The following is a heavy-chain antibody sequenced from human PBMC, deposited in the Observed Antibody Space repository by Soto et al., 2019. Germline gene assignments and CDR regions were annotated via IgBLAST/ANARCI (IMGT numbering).Heavy chain of an antibody. CDR1: GYTFTSYG. CDR2: ISAYNGNT. V-gene: IGHV1-18*04. D-gene: IGHD3-10*01. J-gene: IGHJ6*02. Sequence: QVQLVQSGAEVKKPGASVKVSCKAPGYTFTSYGISWVRQAPGQGLEWMGWISAYNGNTNYAQKLQGRVTMTKDTSTSTAYMDLRSLRSDDTAVYYCAEDCGVRIGGSSKVGIVVCGQGTTVTVCS. CDR3: AEDCGVRIGGSSKVGIVV.